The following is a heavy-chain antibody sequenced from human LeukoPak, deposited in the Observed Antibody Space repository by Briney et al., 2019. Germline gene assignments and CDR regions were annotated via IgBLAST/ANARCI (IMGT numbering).Heavy chain of an antibody. CDR3: ARDPSGVVTYYYYYGMDV. D-gene: IGHD4-23*01. Sequence: GGSLRLSCAASGFTFSSCSMNWVRQAPGKGLEWVSAISGSGGSTYYADSVKGRFTISRDNSKNTLYLQMNSLRAEDTAVYYCARDPSGVVTYYYYYGMDVWGQGTTVTVSS. CDR2: ISGSGGST. J-gene: IGHJ6*02. V-gene: IGHV3-23*01. CDR1: GFTFSSCS.